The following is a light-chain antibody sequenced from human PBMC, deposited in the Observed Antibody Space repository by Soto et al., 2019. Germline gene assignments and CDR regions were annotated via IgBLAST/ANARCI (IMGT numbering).Light chain of an antibody. J-gene: IGKJ5*01. CDR2: DAS. CDR1: QSVSGS. Sequence: EIAMTQSPATLCVSPGESATLSWGASQSVSGSLAWHQQKPGHAPSILSYDASTSATGISARLSVSGSGPEFTLTISRLTHEDFAVYDCQQYHNWTITFGQGTRLEI. V-gene: IGKV3-15*01. CDR3: QQYHNWTIT.